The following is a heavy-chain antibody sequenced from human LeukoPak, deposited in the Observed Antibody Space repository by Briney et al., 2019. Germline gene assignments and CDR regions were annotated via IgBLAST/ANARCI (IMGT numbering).Heavy chain of an antibody. CDR2: INPSVDVT. Sequence: ALVKVSCKASGYTFSSHSMHWVRQAPGQGLEWMGIINPSVDVTTYAQNFQGRVIMTRDMSTSTVYMELSSLRSEDTAVYYCARDRDWHFDYWGQGTLVTVSS. CDR1: GYTFSSHS. CDR3: ARDRDWHFDY. V-gene: IGHV1-46*01. J-gene: IGHJ4*02. D-gene: IGHD2-21*02.